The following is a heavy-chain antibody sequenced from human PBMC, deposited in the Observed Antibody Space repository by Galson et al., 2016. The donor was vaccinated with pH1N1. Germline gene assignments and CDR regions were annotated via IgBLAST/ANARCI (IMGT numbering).Heavy chain of an antibody. Sequence: SLRLSCAVSGFTFDSHEMNWVRQAPGKGLEWIASISSGGNTMFYADSVKGRFIISRDNAKNSLYLQMNSLRVEDTAVYYCARAYYDPLTRFSGASYYWGQGTLVTVSS. CDR3: ARAYYDPLTRFSGASYY. CDR2: ISSGGNTM. V-gene: IGHV3-48*03. CDR1: GFTFDSHE. J-gene: IGHJ4*02. D-gene: IGHD3-9*01.